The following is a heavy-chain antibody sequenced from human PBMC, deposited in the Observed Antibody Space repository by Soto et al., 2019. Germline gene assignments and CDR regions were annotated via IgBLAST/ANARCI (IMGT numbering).Heavy chain of an antibody. D-gene: IGHD6-19*01. CDR1: GFTFDDYA. CDR3: AKDKTLSGWYAFDY. V-gene: IGHV3-9*01. Sequence: EVQLVESGGGLVQPGRSLRLSCAASGFTFDDYAMHWVRQAPGKGLEWVSGISWNSGSLGYADSVKGRFTISRDKAKNSLYLQMNSLRAEDTALYYCAKDKTLSGWYAFDYWGQGTLVTVSS. J-gene: IGHJ4*02. CDR2: ISWNSGSL.